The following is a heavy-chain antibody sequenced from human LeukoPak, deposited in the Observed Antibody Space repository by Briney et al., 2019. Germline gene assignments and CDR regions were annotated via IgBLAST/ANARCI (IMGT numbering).Heavy chain of an antibody. Sequence: GGSLRLSCAASTFTFSGYWMTWVRQAPGKGLEWVANIKQDGSEKNYVDSVKGRFTISRDNAKNSLYLQMNTLRADDTAVYYCARALNLLDPVTLDNWGQGTLVTVSS. CDR3: ARALNLLDPVTLDN. CDR2: IKQDGSEK. V-gene: IGHV3-7*01. J-gene: IGHJ4*02. CDR1: TFTFSGYW. D-gene: IGHD1-1*01.